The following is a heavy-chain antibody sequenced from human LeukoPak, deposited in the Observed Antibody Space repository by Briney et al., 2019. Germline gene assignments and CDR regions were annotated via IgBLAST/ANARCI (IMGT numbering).Heavy chain of an antibody. V-gene: IGHV3-23*01. CDR2: ISDNGGRT. J-gene: IGHJ4*02. CDR3: AKHYGSGTYYNYFDY. D-gene: IGHD3-10*01. CDR1: GFTFSSYA. Sequence: GGSLRLSCVASGFTFSSYAMSWVRQAPGKGLEWVSAISDNGGRTYYADSVQGRFTIPRDNSKNTLYLQMNSLRAEDTAVYYCAKHYGSGTYYNYFDYWGQGTLVTVSS.